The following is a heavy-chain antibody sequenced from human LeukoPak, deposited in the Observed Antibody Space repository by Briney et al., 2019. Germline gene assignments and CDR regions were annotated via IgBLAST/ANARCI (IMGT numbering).Heavy chain of an antibody. CDR3: ARDSYGDYYFDY. J-gene: IGHJ4*02. CDR1: GYTFTSYG. CDR2: ISAYNGNT. D-gene: IGHD4-17*01. Sequence: ASVKVSCTASGYTFTSYGISWVRQAPGQGLEWMGWISAYNGNTNYAQKLQGRVTMTTDTSTSTAYMELRSLRSDDTAVYYCARDSYGDYYFDYWGQGTLVTVSS. V-gene: IGHV1-18*01.